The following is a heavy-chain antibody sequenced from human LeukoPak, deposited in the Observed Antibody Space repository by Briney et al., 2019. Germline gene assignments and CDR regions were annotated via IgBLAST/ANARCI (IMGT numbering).Heavy chain of an antibody. J-gene: IGHJ5*02. D-gene: IGHD3-22*01. CDR3: ARGGYKASGYLRNNWFDP. Sequence: SETLSLTCAVYGGSFSGYYWSWTRQPPGKGLEWIGEINHSRGTNYNPSLKSRVTISVDTSKNQFSLKLSSVTAADTAVYYCARGGYKASGYLRNNWFDPWGQGTLVTVSS. CDR2: INHSRGT. V-gene: IGHV4-34*01. CDR1: GGSFSGYY.